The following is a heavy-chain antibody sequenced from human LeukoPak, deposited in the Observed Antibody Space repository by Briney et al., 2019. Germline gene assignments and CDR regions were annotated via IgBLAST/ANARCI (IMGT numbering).Heavy chain of an antibody. D-gene: IGHD4-23*01. CDR3: ARALYGANSGIDY. CDR2: IIPIFGTA. CDR1: GGTFSSYA. Sequence: SVKVSCKASGGTFSSYAISWVRQAPGQGLEWMGGIIPIFGTANYAQKFQGRVAITADESTSTAYMELSSLRSDDTAVYFCARALYGANSGIDYWGQGALVTVSS. J-gene: IGHJ4*02. V-gene: IGHV1-69*13.